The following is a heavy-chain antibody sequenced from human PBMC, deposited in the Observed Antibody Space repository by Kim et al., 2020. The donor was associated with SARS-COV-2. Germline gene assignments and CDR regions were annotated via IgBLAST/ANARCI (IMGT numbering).Heavy chain of an antibody. CDR1: GGSISSRRYY. J-gene: IGHJ6*02. D-gene: IGHD3-16*01. CDR3: AEGESTRGDSSYYAMDV. V-gene: IGHV4-39*01. Sequence: SETLSLTCTVSGGSISSRRYYWGWIRQPPGKGLEWILSIYYGANTYYNPSLKSRVTISVDTSRNQFSLKLSSVTAADTALYYCAEGESTRGDSSYYAMDVWGQGTTVTVSS. CDR2: IYYGANT.